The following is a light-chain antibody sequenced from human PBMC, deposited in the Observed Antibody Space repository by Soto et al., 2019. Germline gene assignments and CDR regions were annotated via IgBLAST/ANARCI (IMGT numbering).Light chain of an antibody. J-gene: IGKJ1*01. CDR3: MQALQTPWT. CDR2: LGS. V-gene: IGKV2-28*01. Sequence: DIVMTQSPLSLPVTPGEPASISCRSSQSLLHSNGYNYFDWYLQKPRQSPQLLIYLGSNRASGVPDRFSGSGSGTDFTLKISRVEAEDVGVYYCMQALQTPWTFGQGTKVEIK. CDR1: QSLLHSNGYNY.